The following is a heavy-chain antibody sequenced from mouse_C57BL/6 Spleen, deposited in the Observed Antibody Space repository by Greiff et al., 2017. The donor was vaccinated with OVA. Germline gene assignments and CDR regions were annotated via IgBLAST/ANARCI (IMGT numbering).Heavy chain of an antibody. CDR2: IWSGGST. CDR1: GFSLTSYG. CDR3: ARNDGSNYAMDY. D-gene: IGHD2-3*01. V-gene: IGHV2-2*01. J-gene: IGHJ4*01. Sequence: VKVVESGPGLVQPSQSLSITCTVSGFSLTSYGVHWVRQSPGKGLEWLGVIWSGGSTDYNAAFISRLSISKDNSKSQVFFKMNSLQADDTAIYYCARNDGSNYAMDYWGQGTSVTVSS.